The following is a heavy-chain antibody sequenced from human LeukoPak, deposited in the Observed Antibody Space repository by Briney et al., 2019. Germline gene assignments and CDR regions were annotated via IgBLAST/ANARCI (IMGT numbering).Heavy chain of an antibody. CDR2: ISGSGGST. V-gene: IGHV3-23*01. Sequence: PGGSLRLSCAASGFTFSSYGMSWVRQAPGKGLEWVSAISGSGGSTYYADSVKGRFTISRDNSKNTLYLQMNSLRAEDTAVYYCAKRCSGGSCYYDYWGQGTLVTVSS. CDR1: GFTFSSYG. D-gene: IGHD2-15*01. J-gene: IGHJ4*02. CDR3: AKRCSGGSCYYDY.